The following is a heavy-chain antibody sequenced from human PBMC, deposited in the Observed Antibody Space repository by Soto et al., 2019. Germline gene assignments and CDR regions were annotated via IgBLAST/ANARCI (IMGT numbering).Heavy chain of an antibody. CDR1: GGSISSGGYY. D-gene: IGHD3-10*01. V-gene: IGHV4-31*03. CDR2: IYYSGST. J-gene: IGHJ4*02. CDR3: ARGVTMVRGVIHTPYFDY. Sequence: QVQLQESGPGLVKPSQTLSLTCTVSGGSISSGGYYWSWIRQHLGKGLEWIGYIYYSGSTYYNPSLKSRVTISVDTSKNQFSLKLSSVTAADTAVYYCARGVTMVRGVIHTPYFDYWGQGTLVTVSS.